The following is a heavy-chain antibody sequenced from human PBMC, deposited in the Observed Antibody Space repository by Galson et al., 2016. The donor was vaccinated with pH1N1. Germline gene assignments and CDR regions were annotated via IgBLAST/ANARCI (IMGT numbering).Heavy chain of an antibody. CDR1: GFTLSSSA. J-gene: IGHJ4*02. CDR3: AKFRESIPWRTGEFDL. V-gene: IGHV3-23*01. CDR2: ISATGGIT. D-gene: IGHD3-10*01. Sequence: SLRLSCAASGFTLSSSAMNWVRQAPGKGLEWVSYISATGGITYYADSVKGRFTISRDTSKNTMYLQMNSLRAEDTAVYYCAKFRESIPWRTGEFDLWGQGTLVTASS.